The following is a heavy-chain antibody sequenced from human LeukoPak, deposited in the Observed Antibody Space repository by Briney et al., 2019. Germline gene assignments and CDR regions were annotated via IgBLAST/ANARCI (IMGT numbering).Heavy chain of an antibody. CDR3: ARRLIRGYCSSTSCPGAFDI. Sequence: ASVKVSCKASGYTFTSYGISWVRQAPGQGLEWMGWIIAYNGNTNDAQKLQGRVTMTTDTSTSTAYMELRSLRSDDTAVYYCARRLIRGYCSSTSCPGAFDIWGQGTMVTVSS. CDR1: GYTFTSYG. CDR2: IIAYNGNT. J-gene: IGHJ3*02. V-gene: IGHV1-18*01. D-gene: IGHD2-2*01.